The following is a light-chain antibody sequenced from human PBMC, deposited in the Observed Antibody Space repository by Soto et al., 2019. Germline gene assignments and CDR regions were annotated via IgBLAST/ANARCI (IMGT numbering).Light chain of an antibody. CDR3: QQYNSYSRA. J-gene: IGKJ1*01. CDR2: KAS. Sequence: DIQMTQSPSTLSASVGDRVTITCRASQSISSWLAWYQQKPGKAPKLLIYKASSLESGVPSRFSGSGSGTDFTLTISSLQPDDFATYYGQQYNSYSRALGQGTKVEIE. V-gene: IGKV1-5*03. CDR1: QSISSW.